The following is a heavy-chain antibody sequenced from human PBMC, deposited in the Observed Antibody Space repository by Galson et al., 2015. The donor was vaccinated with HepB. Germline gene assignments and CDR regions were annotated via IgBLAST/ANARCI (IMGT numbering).Heavy chain of an antibody. J-gene: IGHJ4*02. D-gene: IGHD2-2*01. V-gene: IGHV1-8*01. Sequence: AVKVSGKASGYTFTSYDINWVRQATGQGLEWMGWMNPNSGNTGYAQKFQGRDTMTRNTSISTAYMELSSLRSEDTAVYYCARGRRRYCSSTSCRENDYWGQGTLVTVSS. CDR1: GYTFTSYD. CDR2: MNPNSGNT. CDR3: ARGRRRYCSSTSCRENDY.